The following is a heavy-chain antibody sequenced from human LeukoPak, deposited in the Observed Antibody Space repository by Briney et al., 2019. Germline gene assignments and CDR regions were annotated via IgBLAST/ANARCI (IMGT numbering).Heavy chain of an antibody. CDR3: ARAYYGSGSYKAYFDP. Sequence: PGGSLRLSCAASGFTFSSYAMHWVRQAPGKGLEWVAVISYDGSNKYYADSVKGRFTISRDNSKNTLYLQMNSLRAEDTAVYYCARAYYGSGSYKAYFDPWGQGTLVTVSS. CDR2: ISYDGSNK. J-gene: IGHJ5*02. D-gene: IGHD3-10*01. CDR1: GFTFSSYA. V-gene: IGHV3-30*04.